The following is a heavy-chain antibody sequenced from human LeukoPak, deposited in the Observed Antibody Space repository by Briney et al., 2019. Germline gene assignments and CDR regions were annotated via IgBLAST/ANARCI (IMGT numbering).Heavy chain of an antibody. V-gene: IGHV4-39*01. J-gene: IGHJ6*03. CDR3: ARQRSEDYYYYYYMDV. CDR2: IYYSGST. CDR1: GGSISSSSYY. Sequence: SETLSLTCTVSGGSISSSSYYWGWIRQPPGKGLEWIGSIYYSGSTYYNPSLKSRVTISVDTSKNQFSLKLTSVTAADTAAYYCARQRSEDYYYYYYMDVWGKGTTVTVSS.